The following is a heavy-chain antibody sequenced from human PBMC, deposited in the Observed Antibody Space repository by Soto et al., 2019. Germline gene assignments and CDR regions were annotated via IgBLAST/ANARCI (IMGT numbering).Heavy chain of an antibody. D-gene: IGHD3-16*01. V-gene: IGHV4-39*01. CDR1: GGSISSSSYY. CDR2: IYYSGYT. Sequence: SQTLSLTCTVSGGSISSSSYYWGCIRQPPGKGLEWIGSIYYSGYTYYNPSLKSRVTISVDTSKNQFSLKLSSVTAADTAVYYCARHNGPLYVGYYYDMDVWGQGTTVT. J-gene: IGHJ6*02. CDR3: ARHNGPLYVGYYYDMDV.